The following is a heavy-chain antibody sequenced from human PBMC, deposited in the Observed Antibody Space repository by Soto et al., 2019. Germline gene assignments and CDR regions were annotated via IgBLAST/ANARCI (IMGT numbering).Heavy chain of an antibody. J-gene: IGHJ6*02. CDR3: ARDPSEVDYYYGMDV. D-gene: IGHD3-10*01. CDR1: GYTFTGYY. CDR2: INPNSGGT. Sequence: GASVKVSCKASGYTFTGYYMHWVRQAPGQGLEWMGWINPNSGGTNYAQKFQGRVTMTRDTSISTAYMELSRLRSDDTAVYYCARDPSEVDYYYGMDVWGQGTTVTVSS. V-gene: IGHV1-2*02.